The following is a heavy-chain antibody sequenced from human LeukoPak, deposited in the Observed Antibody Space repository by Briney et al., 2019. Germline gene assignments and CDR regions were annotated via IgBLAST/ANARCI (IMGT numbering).Heavy chain of an antibody. J-gene: IGHJ5*02. D-gene: IGHD3-3*01. CDR1: GGSISSYY. Sequence: SETLSLTCTVSGGSISSYYWGWIRQPPGKGLEWIGYIYYSGSTNYNSSLKSRVTISVDTSKNQFSLKLSSVTAADTAVYYCARGSDFWSGYLPWGQGTLVTVSS. CDR3: ARGSDFWSGYLP. CDR2: IYYSGST. V-gene: IGHV4-59*01.